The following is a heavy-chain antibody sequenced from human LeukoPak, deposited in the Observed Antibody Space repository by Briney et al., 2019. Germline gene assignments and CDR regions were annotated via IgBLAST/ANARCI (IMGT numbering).Heavy chain of an antibody. V-gene: IGHV3-7*01. CDR1: GFTFSSRW. CDR2: IKKDGSEK. Sequence: GGSLRLSCAASGFTFSSRWISWVRQAPGGGLGWVANIKKDGSEKYYVDSVKGRFTISRDNAKNSLYLQMNSLRAEDTAVYYCAREYGNYYYYYMDVWGKGTTVTVSS. D-gene: IGHD4-17*01. CDR3: AREYGNYYYYYMDV. J-gene: IGHJ6*03.